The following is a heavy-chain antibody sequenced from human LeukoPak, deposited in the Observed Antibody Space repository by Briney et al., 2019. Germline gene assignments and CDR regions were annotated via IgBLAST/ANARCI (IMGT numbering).Heavy chain of an antibody. J-gene: IGHJ5*02. CDR1: GASFNSDDQY. V-gene: IGHV4-61*08. D-gene: IGHD2-2*01. CDR3: ARQGRYCSSTSCYVWFDP. CDR2: IYYSGST. Sequence: SETLSLTCTVSGASFNSDDQYWNWIRQSPGKGLEWIGTIYYSGSTNYNLSLKSRVTISVDTSKNQFSLKLSSVTAADTAVYYCARQGRYCSSTSCYVWFDPWGQGTLVTVSS.